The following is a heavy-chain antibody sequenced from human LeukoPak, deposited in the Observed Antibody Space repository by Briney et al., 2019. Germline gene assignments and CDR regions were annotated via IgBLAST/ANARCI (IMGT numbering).Heavy chain of an antibody. J-gene: IGHJ5*02. V-gene: IGHV4-31*03. CDR3: ARYCSSTNCRWFDP. CDR1: GGSISSGSYY. CDR2: IYYSGNT. D-gene: IGHD2-2*01. Sequence: PSETLSLTCTVSGGSISSGSYYWTWIRQHPGKGLEWIGYIYYSGNTYYNPSLKSRVTISVDTSKNQFSLNLTSVTAADTAVYYCARYCSSTNCRWFDPWGQGTLVTVSS.